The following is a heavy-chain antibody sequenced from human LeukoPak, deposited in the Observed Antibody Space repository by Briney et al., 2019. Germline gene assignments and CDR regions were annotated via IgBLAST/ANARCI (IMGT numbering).Heavy chain of an antibody. V-gene: IGHV1-18*01. Sequence: ASVKVSCKASGYTFTTYGLSWVRQTPGQGLEWLGWISTYDDNIKYAQSLQGRLTLTIDTSTSTAYMELRSLTSDDTAVYYCARETYSNILTGTDYWGPGTLVTVSS. CDR2: ISTYDDNI. D-gene: IGHD3-9*01. CDR1: GYTFTTYG. CDR3: ARETYSNILTGTDY. J-gene: IGHJ4*02.